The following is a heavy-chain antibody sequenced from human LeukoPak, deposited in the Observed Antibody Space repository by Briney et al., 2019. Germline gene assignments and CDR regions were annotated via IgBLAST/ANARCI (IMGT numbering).Heavy chain of an antibody. CDR1: GFSFSSYD. V-gene: IGHV3-13*01. Sequence: PGGSLRLSCAASGFSFSSYDMHWVRQVRGRGLEWVSAIGTAGHSYYPGSAEGRFIVSRDNVLNSLYLQINSLRPEDTALYYCVKDMDPGGADVWGQGTTVTVSS. CDR2: IGTAGHS. J-gene: IGHJ6*02. CDR3: VKDMDPGGADV. D-gene: IGHD3-10*01.